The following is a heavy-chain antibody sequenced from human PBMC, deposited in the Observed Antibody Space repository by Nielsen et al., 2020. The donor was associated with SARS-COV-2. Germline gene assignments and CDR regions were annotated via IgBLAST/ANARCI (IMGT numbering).Heavy chain of an antibody. Sequence: SETLSLTCTVSGGSISRSSYYWTWIRQPPGKGLECLGYIFSSGSANFHPSLKSRVTMSVDTSKNQFSLTLRSVTAADTAVYFCAGGNTALRYYFDYWGQGTLVTVSS. CDR2: IFSSGSA. J-gene: IGHJ4*02. D-gene: IGHD3-16*01. CDR1: GGSISRSSYY. V-gene: IGHV4-61*05. CDR3: AGGNTALRYYFDY.